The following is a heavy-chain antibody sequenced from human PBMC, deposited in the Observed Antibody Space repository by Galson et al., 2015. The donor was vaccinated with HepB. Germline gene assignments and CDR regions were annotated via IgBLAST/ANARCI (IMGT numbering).Heavy chain of an antibody. J-gene: IGHJ4*02. CDR3: ARGGRARSFDY. V-gene: IGHV3-30*04. D-gene: IGHD6-6*01. CDR1: GFTFSSYA. Sequence: SLRLSCAASGFTFSSYAMHWVRQAPGKGLEWVAVISYDGSNKYYADSVKGRFTISRDNSKNTLYLQMNSLRAEDTAVYYCARGGRARSFDYWGQGTLVTVSS. CDR2: ISYDGSNK.